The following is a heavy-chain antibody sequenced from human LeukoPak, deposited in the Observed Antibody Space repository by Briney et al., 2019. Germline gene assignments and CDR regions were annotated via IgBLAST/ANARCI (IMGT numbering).Heavy chain of an antibody. J-gene: IGHJ4*02. Sequence: ASVKVSCKASGYTFTGYYMHWVRQAPGQGLEWMGWINPNSGGANYAQKFQGRVTMTRDTSISTAYMELSRLRSDDTAVYYCARERTRGGSYYDTAFDYWGQGTLATVSS. CDR2: INPNSGGA. CDR3: ARERTRGGSYYDTAFDY. D-gene: IGHD1-26*01. V-gene: IGHV1-2*02. CDR1: GYTFTGYY.